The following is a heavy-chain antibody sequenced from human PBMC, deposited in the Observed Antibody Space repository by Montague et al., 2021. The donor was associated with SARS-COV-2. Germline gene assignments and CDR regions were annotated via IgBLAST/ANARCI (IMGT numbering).Heavy chain of an antibody. CDR2: IYYSGST. CDR1: GGSTSSSY. J-gene: IGHJ4*02. Sequence: SETLSLTCTVSGGSTSSSYWTWIRQPPGKGLEWIGYIYYSGSTSYSPTLKSRVTMSVDTSKNQFSLKLSSVTAADTAVYYCARSSGSYSTFDFWGQGTLVTVSS. CDR3: ARSSGSYSTFDF. V-gene: IGHV4-59*08. D-gene: IGHD3-10*01.